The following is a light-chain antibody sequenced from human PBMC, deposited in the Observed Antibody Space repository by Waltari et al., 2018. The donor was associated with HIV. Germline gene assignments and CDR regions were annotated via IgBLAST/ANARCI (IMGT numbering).Light chain of an antibody. CDR1: QDIRSY. Sequence: AIRMTQSPSSFSASTGDRVTITCRASQDIRSYLAWYQQKPGKAPKLLINAASTLQTGFPSRFNGSGSGTDFTLTISCLQSEDFATYYCQQYYNYPRTFGQGTRVEIK. J-gene: IGKJ1*01. CDR2: AAS. V-gene: IGKV1-8*01. CDR3: QQYYNYPRT.